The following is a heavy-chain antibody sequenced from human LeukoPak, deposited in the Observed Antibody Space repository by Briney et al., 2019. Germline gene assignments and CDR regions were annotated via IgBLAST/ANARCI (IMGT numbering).Heavy chain of an antibody. CDR2: INHSGST. CDR1: GGSFSGYY. D-gene: IGHD3-3*01. V-gene: IGHV4-34*01. Sequence: SETLSLTCAVYGGSFSGYYWSWIRQPPGKGLEWIGEINHSGSTNYNPSLKSRVTISVDTSKDQFSLKLSSVTAADTAVYYCARGRGFWRTNFDYWGQGTLVTVSS. J-gene: IGHJ4*02. CDR3: ARGRGFWRTNFDY.